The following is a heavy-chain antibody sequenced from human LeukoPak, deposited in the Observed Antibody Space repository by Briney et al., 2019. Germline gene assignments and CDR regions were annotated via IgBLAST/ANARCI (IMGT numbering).Heavy chain of an antibody. CDR2: INHSGST. V-gene: IGHV4-39*07. CDR1: GGSISSSSYY. D-gene: IGHD6-13*01. Sequence: SETLSLTCTVSGGSISSSSYYWGWIRQPPGKGLEWIGEINHSGSTNYNPSLKSRVTISVDTSKNQFSLKLSSVTAADTAVYYCARGRGAMIAAAGELDYWGQGTLVTVSS. J-gene: IGHJ4*02. CDR3: ARGRGAMIAAAGELDY.